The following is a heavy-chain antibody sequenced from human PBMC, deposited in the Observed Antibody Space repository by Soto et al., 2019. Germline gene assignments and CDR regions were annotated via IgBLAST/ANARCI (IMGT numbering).Heavy chain of an antibody. CDR3: ASDAAAGLNDY. CDR1: GYTFTSYG. CDR2: ISAYNGNT. D-gene: IGHD6-13*01. V-gene: IGHV1-18*01. J-gene: IGHJ4*02. Sequence: QVQLVQSGAEVKKPGASVKVSCKASGYTFTSYGISWVRQAPGQGLEWMGWISAYNGNTKYAQKFQGRVTMTTDTSKSTAYMEVRSLRTDDTAVYYCASDAAAGLNDYWGQGTRVTVSS.